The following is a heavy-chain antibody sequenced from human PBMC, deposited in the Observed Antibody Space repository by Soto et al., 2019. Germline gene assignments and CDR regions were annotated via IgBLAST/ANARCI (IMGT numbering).Heavy chain of an antibody. D-gene: IGHD1-26*01. J-gene: IGHJ6*02. CDR2: ISAYSGST. V-gene: IGHV1-18*04. Sequence: GAAVKVSCKASGYTFTHYVISWVRQAPGQGLEWMGWISAYSGSTNYNPSLKSRVTISVDTSKNQFSLKLSSVTAADTAVYYCARDGRYTNYGMDVWGQGTTVTVS. CDR1: GYTFTHYV. CDR3: ARDGRYTNYGMDV.